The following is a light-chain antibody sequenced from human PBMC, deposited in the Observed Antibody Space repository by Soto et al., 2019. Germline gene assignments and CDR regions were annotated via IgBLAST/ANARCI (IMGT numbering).Light chain of an antibody. CDR2: DTS. Sequence: EIVLMQSTGTLSLSPGEGATLSCRASQSVNKNYLAWYQQRPGQAPTVLIFDTSRRATGVPDRFSGSGSGTDCTLRISRVEPDDFAVYYCQQYGSSQFTFGPGTKGNIK. J-gene: IGKJ3*01. CDR3: QQYGSSQFT. CDR1: QSVNKNY. V-gene: IGKV3-20*01.